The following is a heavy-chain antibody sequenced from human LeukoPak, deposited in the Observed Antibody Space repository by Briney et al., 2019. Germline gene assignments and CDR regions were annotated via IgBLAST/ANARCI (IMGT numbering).Heavy chain of an antibody. D-gene: IGHD3-9*01. CDR3: ARVSRDYDILTGYYLGPFDY. CDR2: IYYSGST. J-gene: IGHJ4*02. CDR1: GGSISSSSYY. Sequence: SETLSLTCTVSGGSISSSSYYWGWIRQPPGKGLEWIGSIYYSGSTYYNPSLKSRVTISVDTSKNQFSLKLSSVTAADTAVYYCARVSRDYDILTGYYLGPFDYWGQGTLVTVSS. V-gene: IGHV4-39*07.